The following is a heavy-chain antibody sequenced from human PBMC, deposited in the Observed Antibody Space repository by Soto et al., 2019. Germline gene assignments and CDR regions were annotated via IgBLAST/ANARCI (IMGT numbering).Heavy chain of an antibody. CDR2: IWYDGSNK. J-gene: IGHJ4*02. D-gene: IGHD3-10*01. CDR3: ARDGHYYGSGSYFTGTYFDY. CDR1: GFTFSSYG. Sequence: GGSLRLSCAASGFTFSSYGMHWVRQAPGKGLEWVAVIWYDGSNKYYADSVKGRFTISRDNSKNTLYLQMNSLRAEDTAVYYCARDGHYYGSGSYFTGTYFDYWGQGTLVTVSS. V-gene: IGHV3-33*01.